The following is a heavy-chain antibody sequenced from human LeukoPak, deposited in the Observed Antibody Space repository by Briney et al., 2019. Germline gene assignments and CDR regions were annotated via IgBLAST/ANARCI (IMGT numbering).Heavy chain of an antibody. CDR1: GFTFSSYA. CDR3: AKGGGRNYYYYMDV. CDR2: ISGSGGST. V-gene: IGHV3-23*01. D-gene: IGHD3-16*01. Sequence: GGSLRLSCAASGFTFSSYAMSWVRQAPGKGLEWVSAISGSGGSTYYADSVKGRFTISRDNSKNTLHLQMNSLRAEDTAVYYCAKGGGRNYYYYMDVWGKGTTVTVSS. J-gene: IGHJ6*03.